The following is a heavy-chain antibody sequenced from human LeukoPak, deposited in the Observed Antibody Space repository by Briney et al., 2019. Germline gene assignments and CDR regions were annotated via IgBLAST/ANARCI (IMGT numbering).Heavy chain of an antibody. J-gene: IGHJ4*02. Sequence: GGSLRLSCAASGFTFSSYEMTWVRQAPGKGLEWVSYISSSGSTIYYADSVKGRFTISRDNAKNSLYLQMNSLRAEDTAVYYCARSLYNSGWSDWGQGTLVTVSS. D-gene: IGHD6-19*01. CDR2: ISSSGSTI. V-gene: IGHV3-48*03. CDR3: ARSLYNSGWSD. CDR1: GFTFSSYE.